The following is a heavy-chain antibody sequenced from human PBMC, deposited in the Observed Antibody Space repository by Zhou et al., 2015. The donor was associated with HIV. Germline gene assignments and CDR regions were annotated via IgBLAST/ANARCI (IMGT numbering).Heavy chain of an antibody. CDR2: IIPIFGTA. V-gene: IGHV1-69*01. D-gene: IGHD2-2*01. CDR3: ARGGIVVVPAESDRYGMDV. Sequence: QVQLVQSGAELKKPGASVKVSCKASGYTFSSYAISWVRQAPGQGLEWMGGIIPIFGTANYAQKFQGRVTITADESTSTAYMELSSLRSEDTAVYYCARGGIVVVPAESDRYGMDVWGQGTTVTVSS. J-gene: IGHJ6*02. CDR1: GYTFSSYA.